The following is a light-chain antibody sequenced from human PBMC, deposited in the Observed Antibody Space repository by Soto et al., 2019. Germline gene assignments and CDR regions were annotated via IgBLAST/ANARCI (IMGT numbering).Light chain of an antibody. J-gene: IGLJ2*01. CDR2: STS. V-gene: IGLV7-43*01. CDR1: TGAVTSGYY. CDR3: LLYYGGAQMV. Sequence: QAVVTQEPSLTVSQGGTVTLTCASSTGAVTSGYYPNWFQQKPGQAPRAPIYSTSNKHSWTPARFSGSLLGGKAALTLSGVQPEDEAEYYCLLYYGGAQMVFGGGTKLTVL.